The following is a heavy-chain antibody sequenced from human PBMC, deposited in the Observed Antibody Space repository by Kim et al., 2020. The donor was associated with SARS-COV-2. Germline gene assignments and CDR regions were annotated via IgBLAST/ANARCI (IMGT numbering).Heavy chain of an antibody. D-gene: IGHD3-9*01. V-gene: IGHV4-59*01. CDR3: ARDRTLTRGHWWFDP. J-gene: IGHJ5*02. Sequence: PSLKGRVTISVDTSKNQFSLKLSSVTAADTAVYYCARDRTLTRGHWWFDPWGQGTLVTVSS.